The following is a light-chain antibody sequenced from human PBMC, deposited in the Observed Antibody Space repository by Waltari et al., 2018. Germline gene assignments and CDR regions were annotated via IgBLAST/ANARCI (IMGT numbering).Light chain of an antibody. Sequence: DIQMTQSPSSLSASVGDTVTITCQASQGIGNNLNWYRQKPGKAPKLLIYRASSLVSGIPSRFSGSGSGTDFTLTISSLQPEDFATYYCQQGYSYPLTFGGGTKVDIK. V-gene: IGKV1-NL1*01. CDR2: RAS. J-gene: IGKJ4*01. CDR1: QGIGNN. CDR3: QQGYSYPLT.